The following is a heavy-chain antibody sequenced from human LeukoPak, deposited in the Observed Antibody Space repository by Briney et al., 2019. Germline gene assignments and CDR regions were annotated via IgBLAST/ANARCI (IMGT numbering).Heavy chain of an antibody. CDR2: MYYSGST. D-gene: IGHD2-2*01. J-gene: IGHJ4*02. V-gene: IGHV4-59*01. CDR1: GGSIRSSH. CDR3: ARGSSSSRGYYFDY. Sequence: PSETLSLTCTVSGGSIRSSHWSWIRQPPGKGLEWIGYMYYSGSTKYNPSLKSRVTMSVDTSQNQFSLKLSSVTAADTGAYYCARGSSSSRGYYFDYWGQGTLVTVSP.